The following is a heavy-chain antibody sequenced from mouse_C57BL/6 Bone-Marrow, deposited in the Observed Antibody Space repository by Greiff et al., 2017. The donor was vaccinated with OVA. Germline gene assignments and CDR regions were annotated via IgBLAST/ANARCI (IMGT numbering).Heavy chain of an antibody. CDR3: YTTVVGFDY. J-gene: IGHJ2*01. Sequence: QVQLQQPGAELVKPGASVKLSCKASGYTFTSYWMPWVKQRPGQGLEWIGEIDPSDSYTNYNQKFKGKATLTVDTSSSTAYMQLSSLTSEDSAVYYCYTTVVGFDYWGQGTTLTVSS. CDR1: GYTFTSYW. V-gene: IGHV1-50*01. CDR2: IDPSDSYT. D-gene: IGHD1-1*01.